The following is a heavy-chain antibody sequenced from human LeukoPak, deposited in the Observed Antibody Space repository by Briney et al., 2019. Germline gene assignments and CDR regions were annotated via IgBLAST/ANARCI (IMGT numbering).Heavy chain of an antibody. CDR2: IYSDGSK. D-gene: IGHD3-22*01. J-gene: IGHJ2*01. Sequence: GGSLRLSCAASGFTVSSNYLSWVRQAPGKGLEWVSVIYSDGSKYYADSVKGRFTITRDNSKNTLYLPTHSLRAEDTAVYYCPKPTLYCYDTSGYYRYWYFDLWGRGTLVTASS. CDR1: GFTVSSNY. V-gene: IGHV3-66*01. CDR3: PKPTLYCYDTSGYYRYWYFDL.